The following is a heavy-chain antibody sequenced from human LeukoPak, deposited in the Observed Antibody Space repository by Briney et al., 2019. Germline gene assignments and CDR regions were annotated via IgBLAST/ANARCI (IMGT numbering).Heavy chain of an antibody. D-gene: IGHD3-9*01. J-gene: IGHJ3*02. CDR3: ARAPPLRYSPDAFDI. Sequence: SETLSLTCTVSGGSISSYYWSCIRQPPGKGLEWIGYIYYSGSTNYSPSLKSRVTISVDTSKNQFSLKLSSVTAADTAVYYCARAPPLRYSPDAFDIWGQGTMVTVSS. CDR1: GGSISSYY. V-gene: IGHV4-59*01. CDR2: IYYSGST.